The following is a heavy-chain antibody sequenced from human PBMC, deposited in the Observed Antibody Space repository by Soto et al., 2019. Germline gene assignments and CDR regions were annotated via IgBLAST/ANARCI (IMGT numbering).Heavy chain of an antibody. CDR3: TTDPNCGRGGY. V-gene: IGHV3-15*07. J-gene: IGHJ4*02. CDR1: GFNFNDAW. CDR2: IKSTPDGGTA. Sequence: EGQLVESGGGLVKPGGSLRLSCAASGFNFNDAWMNWVRQAPGKGPEWVGRIKSTPDGGTADYAAPVKGRFTISRDDSKNTVYLQMNSLKTEDTAVYYCTTDPNCGRGGYWGQGTLVTVSS. D-gene: IGHD3-10*01.